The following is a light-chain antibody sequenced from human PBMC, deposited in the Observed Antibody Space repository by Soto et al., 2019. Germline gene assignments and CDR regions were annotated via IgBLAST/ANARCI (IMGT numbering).Light chain of an antibody. CDR2: DVS. J-gene: IGLJ3*02. CDR1: SSDVGGYNY. V-gene: IGLV2-11*01. CDR3: CSYAGDYTWV. Sequence: QSALTQPHSVSGSPGQSVTISCTGTSSDVGGYNYVSWYQQHPGKAPKLMIYDVSKRPSGVPDRFFGSKSGNTASLTISGLQAEDEADYYCCSYAGDYTWVFGGGTKLTVL.